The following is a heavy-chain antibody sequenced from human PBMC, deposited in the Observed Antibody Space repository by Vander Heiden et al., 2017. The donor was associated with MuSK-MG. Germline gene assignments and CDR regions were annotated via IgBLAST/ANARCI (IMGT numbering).Heavy chain of an antibody. CDR1: GYTFTGYY. Sequence: QVQLVQSGAEVKKPGASVKVPCKASGYTFTGYYMHWVRQAPGQGLEWMGWINPNSGGTNYAQKFQGRVTMTRDTSISTAYMELSRLRSDDTAVYYCARVRGSRDYGPTFDYWGQGTLVTVSS. V-gene: IGHV1-2*02. CDR2: INPNSGGT. J-gene: IGHJ4*02. CDR3: ARVRGSRDYGPTFDY. D-gene: IGHD4-17*01.